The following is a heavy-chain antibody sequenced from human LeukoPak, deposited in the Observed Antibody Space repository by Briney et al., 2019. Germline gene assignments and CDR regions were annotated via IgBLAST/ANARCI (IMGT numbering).Heavy chain of an antibody. Sequence: ASVKVSCKASGYTFTSYGISWVRQAPGQGLEWMGWISAYNGNTNYAQKLQGRVTMTTDTSTSTASMELRSLRSDDTAVYYCARAELEYCSGATCYAAYSFDFWGQGTLVTVSS. CDR3: ARAELEYCSGATCYAAYSFDF. CDR2: ISAYNGNT. J-gene: IGHJ4*02. D-gene: IGHD2-2*01. CDR1: GYTFTSYG. V-gene: IGHV1-18*01.